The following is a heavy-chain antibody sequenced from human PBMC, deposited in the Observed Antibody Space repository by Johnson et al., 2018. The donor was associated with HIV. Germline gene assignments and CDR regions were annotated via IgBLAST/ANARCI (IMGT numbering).Heavy chain of an antibody. CDR2: IFSVGNT. CDR1: GITVNTNY. CDR3: ATFYYDNRDYYELASFLTDASDI. J-gene: IGHJ3*02. Sequence: VQLVESGGGLVQSGESLRLSCAASGITVNTNYMSWVRRAPGKGLEWVSVIFSVGNTYYADSVKGRFTISRDNSKNTLYLQMNSLTAEDTAVYYCATFYYDNRDYYELASFLTDASDIWGQGTMVTVSS. D-gene: IGHD3-22*01. V-gene: IGHV3-66*02.